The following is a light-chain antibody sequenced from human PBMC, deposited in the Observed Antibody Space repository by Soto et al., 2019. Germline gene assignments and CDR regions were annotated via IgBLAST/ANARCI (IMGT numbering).Light chain of an antibody. CDR2: WAS. CDR3: QQYYSTPIT. Sequence: DIVMTQSPDSLAVSLGERATINCKSSQSVLYSSNNKNYLAWYQQKPGQPPKLLIYWASTRESGVPDRFSGSGSGTDLTLTISSLQDEDVAVYSCQQYYSTPITFGQGTRLEIK. CDR1: QSVLYSSNNKNY. J-gene: IGKJ5*01. V-gene: IGKV4-1*01.